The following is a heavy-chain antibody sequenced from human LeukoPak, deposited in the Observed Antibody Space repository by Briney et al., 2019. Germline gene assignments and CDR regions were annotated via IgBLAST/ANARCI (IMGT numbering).Heavy chain of an antibody. V-gene: IGHV5-51*01. J-gene: IGHJ5*02. CDR1: GYSFASYW. CDR3: ARLGRDTAMVHLVTPTGWFDP. Sequence: GESLKNSCEGSGYSFASYWIGWVRQMPGKGLEWMGIIYPGDSDTRYSPSFQGQVTISADKSIATAYLQWSSLKASDTAMYYCARLGRDTAMVHLVTPTGWFDPWGQGTLVTVSS. CDR2: IYPGDSDT. D-gene: IGHD5-18*01.